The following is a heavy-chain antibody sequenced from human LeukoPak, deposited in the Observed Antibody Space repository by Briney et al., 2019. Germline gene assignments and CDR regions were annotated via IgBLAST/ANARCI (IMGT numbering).Heavy chain of an antibody. D-gene: IGHD3-10*01. J-gene: IGHJ6*03. Sequence: SETLSLTCTVTSFSISTGYYWGWIRQPPGKGLEWIGSISHNGISYYNPSLKSRVTISVDTSRNRFSLKLSSVTAADTAVYYCASTYGSGGYYYYYMDVWGKGTTVTVSS. CDR2: ISHNGIS. CDR1: SFSISTGYY. V-gene: IGHV4-38-2*02. CDR3: ASTYGSGGYYYYYMDV.